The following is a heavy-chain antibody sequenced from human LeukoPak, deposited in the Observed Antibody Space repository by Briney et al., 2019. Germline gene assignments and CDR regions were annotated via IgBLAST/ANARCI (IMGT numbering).Heavy chain of an antibody. J-gene: IGHJ4*02. D-gene: IGHD4-17*01. CDR3: ARDTGYTVTTFDY. CDR1: GFTFSGYA. V-gene: IGHV3-23*01. CDR2: ISGSGGST. Sequence: GGSLRLSCAASGFTFSGYAMSWVRQAPGKGLEWVSGISGSGGSTYYTDSVKGRFTISRDNSKNTLYLQMNSLRAEDTAVYYCARDTGYTVTTFDYWGQGTLVTVSS.